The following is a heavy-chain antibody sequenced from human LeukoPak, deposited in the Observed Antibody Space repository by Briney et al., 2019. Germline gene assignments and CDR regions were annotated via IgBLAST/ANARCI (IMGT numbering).Heavy chain of an antibody. CDR2: IWYDGGNK. CDR1: GFTFSHYG. D-gene: IGHD6-19*01. V-gene: IGHV3-33*06. Sequence: GGSLRLSCAASGFTFSHYGMHWVRQAPGKGLEWVAVIWYDGGNKYFADSVKGRFTISRGNSKNTVYLQMNSLRVEDTAVYYCAKGTESGWYAYFDYWGQGTLVTVPS. CDR3: AKGTESGWYAYFDY. J-gene: IGHJ4*02.